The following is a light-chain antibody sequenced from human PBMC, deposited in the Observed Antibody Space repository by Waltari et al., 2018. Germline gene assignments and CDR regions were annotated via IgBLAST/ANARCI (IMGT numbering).Light chain of an antibody. CDR2: AAS. V-gene: IGKV1-12*01. CDR1: QGISTY. Sequence: DIQMTQSPSSVSASVGARVTITCRASQGISTYLAWYQQRPGKAPKLLIYAASSLQSGVPSRFSASGSGTDFTLTISSMQPEDFATYYCQQANSFPITFGQGTRLEIK. J-gene: IGKJ5*01. CDR3: QQANSFPIT.